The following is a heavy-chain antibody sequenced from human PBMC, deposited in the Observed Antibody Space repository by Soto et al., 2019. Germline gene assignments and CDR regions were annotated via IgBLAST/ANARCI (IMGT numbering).Heavy chain of an antibody. CDR1: GFTFSSYA. V-gene: IGHV3-23*01. CDR2: ISGSGGTT. CDR3: AKGHQYGSSCGYYYMDV. Sequence: GGSLRLSCAASGFTFSSYAMSWVRQAPGKGLEWVSAISGSGGTTYYADSVKGRFTISRDNSKNTLYLQMNSLRAEDTAVYYCAKGHQYGSSCGYYYMDVWGKGTTVTVSS. D-gene: IGHD6-6*01. J-gene: IGHJ6*03.